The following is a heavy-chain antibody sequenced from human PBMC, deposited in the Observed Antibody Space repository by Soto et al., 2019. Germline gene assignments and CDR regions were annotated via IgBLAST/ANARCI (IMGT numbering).Heavy chain of an antibody. CDR3: ARVTSRYCYGIDV. Sequence: QVQLQQWGAGLLKPSETLSLTCAVYGGSFSGYYWSWIRQPPGKGLEWIGEINHSGSTNYNTSLKSRVSIAVDSAKNRFSLKLSSVTAAATAVYYWARVTSRYCYGIDVWGQGTTVTVSS. CDR1: GGSFSGYY. V-gene: IGHV4-34*01. D-gene: IGHD6-6*01. CDR2: INHSGST. J-gene: IGHJ6*02.